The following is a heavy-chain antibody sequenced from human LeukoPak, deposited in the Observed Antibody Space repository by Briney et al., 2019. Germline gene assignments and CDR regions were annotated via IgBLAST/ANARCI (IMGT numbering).Heavy chain of an antibody. Sequence: PGGSLRLSCAVSGFTFDDYAMHWVRQAPGKGLEWVSGISWNSGSIGYADSVKGRFTISRDNAKNSLYLQMNSLRAEDTAVYYCVLGGYDSPYLGFDYWGQGTLVTVSS. D-gene: IGHD3-22*01. CDR1: GFTFDDYA. V-gene: IGHV3-9*01. CDR2: ISWNSGSI. J-gene: IGHJ4*02. CDR3: VLGGYDSPYLGFDY.